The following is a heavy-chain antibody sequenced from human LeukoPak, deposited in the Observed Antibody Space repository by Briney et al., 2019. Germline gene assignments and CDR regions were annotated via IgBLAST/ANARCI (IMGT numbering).Heavy chain of an antibody. CDR3: ARQDYSGTYLFDY. Sequence: SETLSLTCTVSGGSSSSSSYYWGWLRQPPGKGLEWIGYIYYSGSTNYNPSLKSRVTISVDTSKNQFSLKLTSVTATDTAVYYCARQDYSGTYLFDYWGQGTLVTVSS. CDR2: IYYSGST. D-gene: IGHD1-26*01. J-gene: IGHJ4*02. CDR1: GGSSSSSSYY. V-gene: IGHV4-61*05.